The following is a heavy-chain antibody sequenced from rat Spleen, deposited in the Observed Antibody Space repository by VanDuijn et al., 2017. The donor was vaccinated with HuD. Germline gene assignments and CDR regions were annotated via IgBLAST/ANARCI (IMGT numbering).Heavy chain of an antibody. V-gene: IGHV5S23*01. CDR2: ISTGGGNT. CDR3: TRENWVFDY. J-gene: IGHJ2*01. CDR1: GFTFSNYD. D-gene: IGHD5-1*01. Sequence: EVQLVDSGGGLVQPGRSLNLSCAASGFTFSNYDMAWVRQAPTKGLEWVASISTGGGNTYYRDSVKGRFTISRENAKSTLYLRMDSLRSEDTATYYCTRENWVFDYWGQGVMVTVSS.